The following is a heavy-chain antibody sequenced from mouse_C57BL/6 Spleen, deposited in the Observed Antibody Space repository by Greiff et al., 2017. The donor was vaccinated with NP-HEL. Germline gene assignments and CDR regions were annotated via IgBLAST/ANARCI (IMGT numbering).Heavy chain of an antibody. D-gene: IGHD3-2*02. J-gene: IGHJ3*01. CDR2: IDPSASDT. V-gene: IGHV1-59*01. CDR3: ARGVTAQATCAWFAY. Sequence: QVQLQQPGAELVRPGTSVKLSCKASGYTFTSYWLHWVKQRPGQGLEWIGVIDPSASDTNYNQKFKGKATLTVDTSSNTAYMQLSSLTSEDSAVYYCARGVTAQATCAWFAYWGQGTLVTVST. CDR1: GYTFTSYW.